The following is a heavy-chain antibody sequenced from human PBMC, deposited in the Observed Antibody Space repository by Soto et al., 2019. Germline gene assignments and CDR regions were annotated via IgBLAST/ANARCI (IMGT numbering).Heavy chain of an antibody. V-gene: IGHV3-66*01. Sequence: EVQLVESGGGLVQPGGSLRLSCAASGFTVSSNYMSWVRQAPGKGLEWVSVIYSGGSTYYADSVKGRFTISRDNSKNTLYLQRNSMRAADTAVYYCARASRNYYDSSVYLYYFDYWRQGTLVTVSS. D-gene: IGHD3-22*01. CDR2: IYSGGST. CDR3: ARASRNYYDSSVYLYYFDY. CDR1: GFTVSSNY. J-gene: IGHJ4*02.